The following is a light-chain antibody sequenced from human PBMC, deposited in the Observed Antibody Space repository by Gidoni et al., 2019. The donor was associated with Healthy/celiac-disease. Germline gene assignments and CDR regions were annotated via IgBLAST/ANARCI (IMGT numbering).Light chain of an antibody. V-gene: IGLV2-8*01. CDR3: SSYAGSNINYV. J-gene: IGLJ1*01. CDR1: SSDVGGYNY. Sequence: QSALTQPPSASGSPGQSFTIPCTGTSSDVGGYNYVSWYQPHPGKAPNLMIYEVSKRPSGVPDRFSGSKSGNTASLTVSGLQAEDEADYYCSSYAGSNINYVFGTGTKVTVL. CDR2: EVS.